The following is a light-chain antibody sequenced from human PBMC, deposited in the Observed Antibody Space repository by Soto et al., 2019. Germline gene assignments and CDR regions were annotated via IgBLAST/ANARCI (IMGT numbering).Light chain of an antibody. CDR2: DVT. CDR3: CSYAGSSTLYV. V-gene: IGLV2-23*02. CDR1: NSDFGNHNL. Sequence: QSALTQPASVSGSPGQSISISCTGTNSDFGNHNLVSWYQLHAGKAPKLMIYDVTKRPSGVSNRFSGSKSGNTASLTISGLQAEDEADYYCCSYAGSSTLYVFGTGTKVTVL. J-gene: IGLJ1*01.